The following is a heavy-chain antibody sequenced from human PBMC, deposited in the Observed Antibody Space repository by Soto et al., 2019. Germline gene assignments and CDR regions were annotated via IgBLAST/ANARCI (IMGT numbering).Heavy chain of an antibody. CDR3: ARLTMIVVVTRAEDAFDI. CDR1: GYSFTSYW. J-gene: IGHJ3*02. CDR2: IYPGDSDT. D-gene: IGHD3-22*01. Sequence: GESLKISCKGSGYSFTSYWIGWVRQMPGKGLEWMGIIYPGDSDTRYSPSFQGQVTISADKSISTAYLQWSSLKASDTAMYYCARLTMIVVVTRAEDAFDIWGQGTMVTVSS. V-gene: IGHV5-51*01.